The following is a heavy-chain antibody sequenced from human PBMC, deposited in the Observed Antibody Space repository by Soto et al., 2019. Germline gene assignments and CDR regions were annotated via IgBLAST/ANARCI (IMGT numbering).Heavy chain of an antibody. V-gene: IGHV1-69*08. J-gene: IGHJ6*02. Sequence: QVQLVQSGAELKKTGSSVTVSCRASGDTFSSYAVNWVRQAPGRGLEWMGRILTVLGTTDDAQNFKGRVTITAEKSTKAVYMELSSLRSDDTAVYYCARRRYCGYDCYHKHYYGMDVWGQGTTVTVAS. CDR3: ARRRYCGYDCYHKHYYGMDV. CDR2: ILTVLGTT. CDR1: GDTFSSYA. D-gene: IGHD2-21*01.